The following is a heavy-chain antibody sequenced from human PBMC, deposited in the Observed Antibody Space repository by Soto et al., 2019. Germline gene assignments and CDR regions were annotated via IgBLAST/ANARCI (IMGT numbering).Heavy chain of an antibody. J-gene: IGHJ5*02. V-gene: IGHV4-31*03. Sequence: SGTLSLTCTVSGGSVSSGGYYWSWIRQHPGKGLEWIGYIYYSGSTYYNPSLKSRVTISVDTSKNQFSLKLSSVTAADTAVYXCARSPVTIFGPPCWFDPWGQGTLVTVSS. CDR2: IYYSGST. D-gene: IGHD3-3*01. CDR1: GGSVSSGGYY. CDR3: ARSPVTIFGPPCWFDP.